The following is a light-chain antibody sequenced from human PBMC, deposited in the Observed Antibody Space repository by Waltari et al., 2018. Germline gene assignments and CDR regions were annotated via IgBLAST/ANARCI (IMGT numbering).Light chain of an antibody. J-gene: IGLJ1*01. CDR2: GDI. CDR1: SSNIGRPYD. V-gene: IGLV1-40*01. CDR3: QSYDSDVSGLV. Sequence: QSVLTQPPSVSGAPGQRVTLSCTGSSSNIGRPYDVHWYRHVPGVAPKVLIYGDITRPSGVPDRYSPYKSGTSAALAITGRQAEDEAYYYCQSYDSDVSGLVFGSGTKVTVL.